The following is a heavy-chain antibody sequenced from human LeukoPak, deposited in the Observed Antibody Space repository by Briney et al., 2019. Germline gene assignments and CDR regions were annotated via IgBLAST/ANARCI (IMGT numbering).Heavy chain of an antibody. CDR1: GFTFSSYS. V-gene: IGHV3-21*01. CDR2: ISSSSSYI. J-gene: IGHJ4*02. CDR3: ASRGRETYCSGGSCYVPH. D-gene: IGHD2-15*01. Sequence: GGSLRLSCAASGFTFSSYSMNWVRQAPGKGLGWVSSISSSSSYIYYADSVKGRFTISRDNAKNSLYLQMNSLRAEDTAVYYCASRGRETYCSGGSCYVPHWGQGTLVTVSS.